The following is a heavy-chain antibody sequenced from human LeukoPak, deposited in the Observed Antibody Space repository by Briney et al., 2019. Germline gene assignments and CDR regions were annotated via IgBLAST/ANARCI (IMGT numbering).Heavy chain of an antibody. D-gene: IGHD1-26*01. V-gene: IGHV3-11*05. Sequence: GGSLRLSCAASGFTFSDYYTSWIRQAPGKGLEWVSYISNSNNYTNYADSVKGRFTISRDNAKSSLYLQVNSLRAEDTAVYYCAKEEDPVGRDGMDVWGQGTTVTVSS. CDR3: AKEEDPVGRDGMDV. CDR1: GFTFSDYY. CDR2: ISNSNNYT. J-gene: IGHJ6*02.